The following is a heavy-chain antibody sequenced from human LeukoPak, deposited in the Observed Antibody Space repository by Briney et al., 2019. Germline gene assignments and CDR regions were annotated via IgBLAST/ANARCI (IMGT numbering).Heavy chain of an antibody. Sequence: KPSETLSLTCTVSGDSMRSGSFYWNWMRQPAGKGLEWIGRIYSTGASNYNPSLKSRVTMSADTSRNQFSLKLNSVTAADTAVYYCARELTYSNYGLYLDWGQGALAIVSS. V-gene: IGHV4-61*02. CDR1: GDSMRSGSFY. J-gene: IGHJ4*02. CDR3: ARELTYSNYGLYLD. D-gene: IGHD4-11*01. CDR2: IYSTGAS.